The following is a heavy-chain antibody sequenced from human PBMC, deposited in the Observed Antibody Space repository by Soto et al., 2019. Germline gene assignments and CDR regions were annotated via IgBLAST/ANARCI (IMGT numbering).Heavy chain of an antibody. V-gene: IGHV5-51*01. Sequence: GESLKISCEASGYTFTTYWIAWVRQMPGKGLEWMAIIYPGDSDSGYSPSSQGQVTISADNSINTAYLQLSSLKASDTATYYCARLPSSGNPFGGALDLCGQRTVVTVSS. D-gene: IGHD2-15*01. CDR2: IYPGDSDS. CDR1: GYTFTTYW. CDR3: ARLPSSGNPFGGALDL. J-gene: IGHJ3*01.